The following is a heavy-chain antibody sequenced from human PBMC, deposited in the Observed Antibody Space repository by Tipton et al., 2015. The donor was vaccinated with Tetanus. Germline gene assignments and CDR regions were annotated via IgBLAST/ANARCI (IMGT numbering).Heavy chain of an antibody. J-gene: IGHJ5*01. CDR2: TYHSGHT. CDR3: ARARRNDKTYWFDS. Sequence: LRLSCDVSGGSISSGHSWNWIRQPPGEGLEWIGFTYHSGHTFYKSSLESRVTISVDRSKNQFSLKLSSVSVADTAVYYCARARRNDKTYWFDSWGQGISVTVSS. D-gene: IGHD5-24*01. V-gene: IGHV4-30-2*01. CDR1: GGSISSGHS.